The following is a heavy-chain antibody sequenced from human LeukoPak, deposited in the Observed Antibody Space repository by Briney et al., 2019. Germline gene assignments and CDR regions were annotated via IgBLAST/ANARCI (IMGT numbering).Heavy chain of an antibody. D-gene: IGHD3-22*01. J-gene: IGHJ4*02. Sequence: SETLSLTCTVSGYSISSGYYWGWIRQPPGKGLEWIGSIYHSGSTYYNPSLKSRVTISVDTSKNQFSLKLSSVTAADTAVYCCARLRDYYDSSGYSVGTIDYWGQGTLVTVSS. CDR3: ARLRDYYDSSGYSVGTIDY. V-gene: IGHV4-38-2*02. CDR1: GYSISSGYY. CDR2: IYHSGST.